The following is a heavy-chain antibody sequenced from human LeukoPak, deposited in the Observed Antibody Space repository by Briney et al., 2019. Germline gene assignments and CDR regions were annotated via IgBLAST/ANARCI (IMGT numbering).Heavy chain of an antibody. Sequence: GGSLRLSCAASGFTVSSNYMSWVRQAPGKGLEWVSVIYSGGSTYYADSVKGRFTISRDNSKNTLYLQMNSLRAEDTAVYYCARDNGIAVVGFDYWGQGTLVTVSS. CDR3: ARDNGIAVVGFDY. CDR1: GFTVSSNY. CDR2: IYSGGST. J-gene: IGHJ4*02. D-gene: IGHD6-19*01. V-gene: IGHV3-66*01.